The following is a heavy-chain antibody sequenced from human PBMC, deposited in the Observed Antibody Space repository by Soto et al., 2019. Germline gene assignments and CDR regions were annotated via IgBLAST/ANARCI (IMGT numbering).Heavy chain of an antibody. CDR2: LNPSGGNT. J-gene: IGHJ4*02. CDR3: ARGALTSSSFDY. CDR1: GYTFTSYY. Sequence: ASVKVSCKASGYTFTSYYIHWVRQAPGQGLEWMGILNPSGGNTLYAQNFQGRVTMTRDTSTSTVYLELGSLRSDDTAAYYCARGALTSSSFDYWGQGTLVTVSS. V-gene: IGHV1-46*03. D-gene: IGHD3-9*01.